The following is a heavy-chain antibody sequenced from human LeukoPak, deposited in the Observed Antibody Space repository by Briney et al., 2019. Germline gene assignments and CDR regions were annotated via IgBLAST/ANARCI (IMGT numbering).Heavy chain of an antibody. V-gene: IGHV3-7*01. CDR2: IRQDESER. CDR1: GFSFSSYW. J-gene: IGHJ6*03. Sequence: GGSLRLSCEGSGFSFSSYWMTWVRQLPGKGPEWVANIRQDESERYFADSVKGRFTISRDNAKRSVYLHMSSLRAEDTALYYCARLSAYYYGSYFYYYMDVWGKGTTVTVSS. CDR3: ARLSAYYYGSYFYYYMDV. D-gene: IGHD3-10*01.